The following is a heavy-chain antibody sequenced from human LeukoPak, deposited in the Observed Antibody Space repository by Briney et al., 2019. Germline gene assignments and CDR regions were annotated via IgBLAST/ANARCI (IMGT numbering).Heavy chain of an antibody. CDR1: GFTFRTYS. Sequence: GGSLSLSCAASGFTFRTYSMNWVRQSPGKGLEWVSSISSSSYYIYYADSVKGRFTISRDNAKNSLYLQMNSLRAEDTAVYYCARFSESPFDPWGQGTLVTVSS. V-gene: IGHV3-21*01. CDR2: ISSSSYYI. J-gene: IGHJ5*02. CDR3: ARFSESPFDP.